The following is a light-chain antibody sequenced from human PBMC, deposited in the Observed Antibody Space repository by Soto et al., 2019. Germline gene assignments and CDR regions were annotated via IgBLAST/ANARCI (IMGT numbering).Light chain of an antibody. J-gene: IGKJ1*01. CDR1: QSVSK. CDR3: QQYNDWPPT. CDR2: GAS. Sequence: EIVMTQSPATLSVSPGERATLSCKASQSVSKLAWYQQKPGQAPRLLIFGASARATGIPGRFSGSGSGTEFTLTVSSLQSEDFAVYYCQQYNDWPPTLGQGTRVEIK. V-gene: IGKV3-15*01.